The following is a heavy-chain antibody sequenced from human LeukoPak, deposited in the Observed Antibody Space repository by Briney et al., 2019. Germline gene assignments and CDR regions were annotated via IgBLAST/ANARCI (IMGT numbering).Heavy chain of an antibody. D-gene: IGHD1-26*01. V-gene: IGHV3-23*01. Sequence: GGSLRLSCVASGLTFSSYAMSWVRQGPGKGLEWVSAISGRDSNTYYADSVKGRFTISRDNSKNTLYLQLNSLRAEDTALYYCAKRREGAFDYWGQGTLVTVSS. CDR1: GLTFSSYA. CDR3: AKRREGAFDY. CDR2: ISGRDSNT. J-gene: IGHJ4*02.